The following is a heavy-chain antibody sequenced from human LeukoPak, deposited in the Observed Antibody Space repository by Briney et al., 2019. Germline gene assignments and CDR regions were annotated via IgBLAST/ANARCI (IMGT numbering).Heavy chain of an antibody. Sequence: SETLSLTCTVSGGSISSSSYYWGWIRQPPGKGLEWIGSIYYSGSTYYNPSLKSRVTISVDTSKNQFSLKLSSVTAADTAVYYCAREIRFLEWLYYYYYMDVWGKGTTVTVSS. CDR1: GGSISSSSYY. CDR2: IYYSGST. D-gene: IGHD3-3*01. V-gene: IGHV4-39*07. CDR3: AREIRFLEWLYYYYYMDV. J-gene: IGHJ6*03.